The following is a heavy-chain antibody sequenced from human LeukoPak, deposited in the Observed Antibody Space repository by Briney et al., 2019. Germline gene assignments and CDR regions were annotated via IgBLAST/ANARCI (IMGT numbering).Heavy chain of an antibody. J-gene: IGHJ5*02. Sequence: PSGTLSLTCAVSGDSISNNYWWRWVRQFPGKGLEWIGEIYRSGSTNYNPSLKSRVTISVDTSKNQFSLKLSSVTAADTAVYYCARLRHCSGGSCYSNNWFDPWGQGTLVTVSS. D-gene: IGHD2-15*01. CDR1: GDSISNNYW. CDR3: ARLRHCSGGSCYSNNWFDP. CDR2: IYRSGST. V-gene: IGHV4-4*02.